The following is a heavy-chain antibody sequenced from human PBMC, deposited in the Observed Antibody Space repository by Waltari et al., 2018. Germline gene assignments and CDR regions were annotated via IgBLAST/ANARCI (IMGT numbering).Heavy chain of an antibody. CDR2: IYYSGCT. D-gene: IGHD5-12*01. J-gene: IGHJ3*02. Sequence: QVQLQESGPGLVKPSETLSLTCIVSGGSISSYYWSWIRQPPGKGLECIGYIYYSGCTNYNPALKSRVTISVDTSKNQFSLKLSSVTAADTAVYYCARGGGGYDLHDAFDIWGQGTMVTVSS. CDR1: GGSISSYY. CDR3: ARGGGGYDLHDAFDI. V-gene: IGHV4-59*01.